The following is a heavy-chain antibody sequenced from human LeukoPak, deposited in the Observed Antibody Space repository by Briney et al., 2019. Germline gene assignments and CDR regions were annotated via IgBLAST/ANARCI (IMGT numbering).Heavy chain of an antibody. D-gene: IGHD3-16*01. CDR1: GFTFSSYG. Sequence: GGSLRLSCAASGFTFSSYGMHWVRQAPGKGLEWVAVIWYDGSNKYYADSVKGRFTISRDNSKNTLYLQMNSLRAEDAAVYYCVRERPIYDYIGGSYVYDAFDIWGQGTMVTVSS. CDR2: IWYDGSNK. V-gene: IGHV3-33*01. CDR3: VRERPIYDYIGGSYVYDAFDI. J-gene: IGHJ3*02.